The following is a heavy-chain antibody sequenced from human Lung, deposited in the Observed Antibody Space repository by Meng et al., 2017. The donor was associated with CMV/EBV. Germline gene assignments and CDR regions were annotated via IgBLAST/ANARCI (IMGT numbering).Heavy chain of an antibody. CDR2: LYDSGST. Sequence: QVHESGLGLVMPASPLSLTCSVSDGSIVSITYYGAWIRQPPGKGLEWIGCLYDSGSTYYHPSLKSRVTISVDTSKTYFSLKLRSVTAADTAVYYCARDLEYWGQGTLVTVSS. CDR1: DGSIVSITYY. CDR3: ARDLEY. V-gene: IGHV4-39*07. J-gene: IGHJ4*02. D-gene: IGHD1-1*01.